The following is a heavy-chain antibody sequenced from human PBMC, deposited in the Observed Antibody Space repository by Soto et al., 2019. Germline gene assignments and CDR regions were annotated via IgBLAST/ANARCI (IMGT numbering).Heavy chain of an antibody. CDR1: GFTFDDYA. D-gene: IGHD3-22*01. Sequence: TGGSLRLSCAASGFTFDDYAMHWVRQAPGKGLEWVSSISWNSGSIGNADFVKGRFTISRDNAKNSLYLQMNSLRAEDTALYYCAKDGTYYYDSSGPYFDYWGQGTLVTVSS. V-gene: IGHV3-9*01. CDR2: ISWNSGSI. CDR3: AKDGTYYYDSSGPYFDY. J-gene: IGHJ4*02.